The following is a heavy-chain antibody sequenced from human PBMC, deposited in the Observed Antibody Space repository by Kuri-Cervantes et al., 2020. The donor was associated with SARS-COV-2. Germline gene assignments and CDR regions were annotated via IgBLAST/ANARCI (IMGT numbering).Heavy chain of an antibody. J-gene: IGHJ4*02. CDR1: GGSISSGDYY. CDR2: IYYSGST. CDR3: ARARLVGAVIFDY. D-gene: IGHD1-26*01. V-gene: IGHV4-30-4*08. Sequence: SETLSLTCAVSGGSISSGDYYWSWVRQPPGKGLEWIGYIYYSGSTYYNPSLKSRVTISVDTSKNLFSLKLSSVTAADTAVYYCARARLVGAVIFDYWGQGTLVTVSS.